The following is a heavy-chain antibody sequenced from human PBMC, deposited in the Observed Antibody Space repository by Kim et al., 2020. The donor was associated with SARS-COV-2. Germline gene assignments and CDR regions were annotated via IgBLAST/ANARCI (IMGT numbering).Heavy chain of an antibody. J-gene: IGHJ4*02. V-gene: IGHV3-30-3*01. D-gene: IGHD5-18*01. CDR2: ISYDGSNK. Sequence: GGSLRLSCAASGFTFSSYAMHWVRQAPGKGLEWVAVISYDGSNKYYADSVKGRFTISRDNSKNTLYLQMNSLRAEDTAVYYCARDGQDGYSYGSFDYWGQGTLVTVSS. CDR3: ARDGQDGYSYGSFDY. CDR1: GFTFSSYA.